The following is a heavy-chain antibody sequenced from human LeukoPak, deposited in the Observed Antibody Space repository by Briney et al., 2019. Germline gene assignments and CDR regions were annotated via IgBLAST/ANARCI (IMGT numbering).Heavy chain of an antibody. D-gene: IGHD6-19*01. CDR1: GFTFRYYG. V-gene: IGHV3-33*01. Sequence: GGSLRLSCAASGFTFRYYGMRWVPHAPGKGLEWVAAIQSDGSREYYAASVKGRFAISRDDSRSSHYLQMNSLRDEDTAVYYCTRDTDTSGHSSRLEPWGQGTLVSVSS. CDR2: IQSDGSRE. J-gene: IGHJ5*02. CDR3: TRDTDTSGHSSRLEP.